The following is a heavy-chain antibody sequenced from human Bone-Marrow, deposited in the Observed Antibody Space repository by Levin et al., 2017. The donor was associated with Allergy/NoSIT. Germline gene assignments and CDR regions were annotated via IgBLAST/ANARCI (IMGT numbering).Heavy chain of an antibody. J-gene: IGHJ4*02. D-gene: IGHD1-26*01. CDR3: VKGISGSYSSGYFDS. CDR1: GFKFPEFA. Sequence: PGESLKISCAASGFKFPEFAVHWVRQAPGKGLEWVSGISWGGDSLGYADSVEGRFTISRDNAKNSLYLQLNSLRVEDTALYYCVKGISGSYSSGYFDSWGQGTLVTVSS. V-gene: IGHV3-9*01. CDR2: ISWGGDSL.